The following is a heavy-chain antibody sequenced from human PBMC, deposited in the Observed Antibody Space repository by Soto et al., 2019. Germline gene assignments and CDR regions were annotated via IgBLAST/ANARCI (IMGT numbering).Heavy chain of an antibody. CDR3: ARSTSSTIGYYYYGMDV. D-gene: IGHD2-2*01. V-gene: IGHV3-11*06. CDR1: GFTFSDYY. CDR2: ISSSSSYT. J-gene: IGHJ6*02. Sequence: QVQLVESGGGLVKPGGSLRLSCAASGFTFSDYYMSWIRQAPGKGLEWVPYISSSSSYTNYADSVKGRFTISRDNAKNSLYLQMNSLRAEDTAVYYCARSTSSTIGYYYYGMDVWGQGTTVTVSS.